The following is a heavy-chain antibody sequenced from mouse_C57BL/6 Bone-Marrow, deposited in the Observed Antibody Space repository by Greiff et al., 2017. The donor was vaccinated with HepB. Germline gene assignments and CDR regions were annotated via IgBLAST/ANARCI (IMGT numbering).Heavy chain of an antibody. Sequence: EVQLVESGGDLVKPGGSLKLSCAASGFTFSSYGMSWVRQTPDKRLEWVATISSGGSYTYYPDSVKGRFTISRDNAKNTLYLQMSSLKSEDTAMYYCARHNYSNYRFAYWGQGTPVTVSA. V-gene: IGHV5-6*01. CDR2: ISSGGSYT. CDR1: GFTFSSYG. CDR3: ARHNYSNYRFAY. D-gene: IGHD2-5*01. J-gene: IGHJ3*01.